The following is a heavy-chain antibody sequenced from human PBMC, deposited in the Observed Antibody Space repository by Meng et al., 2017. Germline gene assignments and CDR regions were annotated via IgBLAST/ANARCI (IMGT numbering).Heavy chain of an antibody. CDR2: IIPIFGTA. V-gene: IGHV1-69*06. Sequence: QVALVQSGAEVKKPGSSVKVSCKASGGTFSSYAISWVRQAPGQGLEWMGRIIPIFGTANYAQKFQGRVTITADKSTSTAYMELSSLRSEDTAVCYCAREPPRYNWNHNWFDPWGQGTLVTVSS. J-gene: IGHJ5*02. CDR1: GGTFSSYA. D-gene: IGHD1-20*01. CDR3: AREPPRYNWNHNWFDP.